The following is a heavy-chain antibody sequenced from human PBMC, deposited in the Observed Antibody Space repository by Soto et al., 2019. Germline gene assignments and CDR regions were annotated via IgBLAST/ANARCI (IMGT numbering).Heavy chain of an antibody. J-gene: IGHJ4*02. V-gene: IGHV1-46*01. D-gene: IGHD6-19*01. CDR3: ASGDTGMAVAGYY. CDR1: GYTFTSYY. Sequence: ASVKVSCKASGYTFTSYYMHWVRQAPGQGLEWMGIINPSGGSTGYAQKFQGRVTMTRDTSTSTVYMELSSLRSEDTAVYYCASGDTGMAVAGYYWGQGTLVTSPQ. CDR2: INPSGGST.